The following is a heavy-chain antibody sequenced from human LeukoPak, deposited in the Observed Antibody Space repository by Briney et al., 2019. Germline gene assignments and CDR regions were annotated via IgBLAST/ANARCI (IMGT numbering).Heavy chain of an antibody. J-gene: IGHJ1*01. CDR3: ARGGAARLHFQN. Sequence: PSETLSLACTVSGGSISTYYWNWIRQPPGKGLEWIGYIYHSGSTDYNPSLQSRVTISVDTSKNQFSLNLNSVTAADTAVYYCARGGAARLHFQNWGQGTLVTVSS. D-gene: IGHD6-6*01. CDR2: IYHSGST. CDR1: GGSISTYY. V-gene: IGHV4-59*01.